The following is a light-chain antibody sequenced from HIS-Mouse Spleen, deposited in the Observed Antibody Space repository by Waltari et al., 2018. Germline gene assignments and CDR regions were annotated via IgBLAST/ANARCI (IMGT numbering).Light chain of an antibody. Sequence: DIQLTQSPSFLSASVGDRVTITCRSSQGISSYLAWYQQKPGNAPKLLIYAASTLQSGVTSRFSGSGSGTEFTLTISSLQPEDFATYYCQQLNSYPLYTFGQGTKLEIK. J-gene: IGKJ2*01. CDR3: QQLNSYPLYT. CDR1: QGISSY. CDR2: AAS. V-gene: IGKV1-9*01.